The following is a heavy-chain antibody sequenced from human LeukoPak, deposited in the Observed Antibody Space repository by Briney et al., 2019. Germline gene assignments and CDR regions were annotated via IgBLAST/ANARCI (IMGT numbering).Heavy chain of an antibody. CDR1: GCSISSGYY. CDR2: IYHSGST. J-gene: IGHJ4*02. Sequence: PSETLSLTCTVSGCSISSGYYWGWIRQPPGKGLEWIGSIYHSGSTYYNPSLKSRVTISVDTSKNQFSLKLSSVTAADTAVYYCARDHEYCSSTSCSDYWGQGTLVTVSS. V-gene: IGHV4-38-2*02. CDR3: ARDHEYCSSTSCSDY. D-gene: IGHD2-2*01.